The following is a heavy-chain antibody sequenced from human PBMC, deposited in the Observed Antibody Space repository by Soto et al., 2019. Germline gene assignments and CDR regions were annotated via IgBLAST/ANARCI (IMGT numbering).Heavy chain of an antibody. CDR3: ARGVYGSGNYYTGPSAFDI. J-gene: IGHJ3*02. V-gene: IGHV1-69*06. D-gene: IGHD3-10*01. Sequence: QVQLEQSGAEVKKPGSSVKVSCKASGGTLSDHGVAWLRQAPGQGLEWMGGTIPVFNTAKYAQKFLGSVTVTADKLTNIAYMELSSLRSEDTAFYFCARGVYGSGNYYTGPSAFDIWGQGTMVIVSS. CDR1: GGTLSDHG. CDR2: TIPVFNTA.